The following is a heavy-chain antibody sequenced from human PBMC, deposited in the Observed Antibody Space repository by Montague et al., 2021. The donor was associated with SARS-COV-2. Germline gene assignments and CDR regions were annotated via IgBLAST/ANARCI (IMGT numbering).Heavy chain of an antibody. CDR3: ARDPRYGLSWSFDY. CDR2: KYYY. D-gene: IGHD5-18*01. J-gene: IGHJ4*02. Sequence: KYYYDYAVSVKXRMTISPDTSKNQFSLQLSSVTPEDRAVYYCARDPRYGLSWSFDYWGQGTLVTVSS. V-gene: IGHV6-1*01.